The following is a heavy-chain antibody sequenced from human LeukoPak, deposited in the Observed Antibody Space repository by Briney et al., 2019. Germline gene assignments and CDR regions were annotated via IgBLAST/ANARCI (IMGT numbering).Heavy chain of an antibody. CDR1: GFTFSGYW. Sequence: PGGSLRLSCAASGFTFSGYWMSWVRQAPGKGPEWLANISKDGSEKKYVDSVKGRFTISRDNAKNSLYLQMNSLRTEDTAVYYCARDTEFRGGSWAFDCWGQGTLVTASS. J-gene: IGHJ4*02. CDR2: ISKDGSEK. CDR3: ARDTEFRGGSWAFDC. D-gene: IGHD3-10*01. V-gene: IGHV3-7*03.